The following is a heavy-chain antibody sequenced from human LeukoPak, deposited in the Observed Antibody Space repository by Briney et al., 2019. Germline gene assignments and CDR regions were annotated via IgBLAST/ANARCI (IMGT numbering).Heavy chain of an antibody. CDR1: GESFSGYY. Sequence: SETLSLPCAVYGESFSGYYWSWIRQPPGKALEWLGEINHSGSTNYNPSLKSRVTISVDTSKNQFSLKLSSVTAADTAVYYCARGYSGSGSYYKIYYCGMDVWGQGTTVTVSS. CDR2: INHSGST. D-gene: IGHD3-10*01. V-gene: IGHV4-34*01. J-gene: IGHJ6*02. CDR3: ARGYSGSGSYYKIYYCGMDV.